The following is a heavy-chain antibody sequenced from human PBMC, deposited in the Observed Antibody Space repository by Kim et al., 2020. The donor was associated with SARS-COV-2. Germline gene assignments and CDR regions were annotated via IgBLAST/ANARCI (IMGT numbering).Heavy chain of an antibody. CDR2: ISGSGGST. V-gene: IGHV3-23*01. Sequence: GGSLRLSCAASGFTFSSYAMSWVRQAPGKGLEWVSAISGSGGSTYYADSVKGRFTISRDNSKNTLYLQMNSLRAEDTAVYYCAKVGETAWFGELTYLDYWGQGTLVTVSS. J-gene: IGHJ4*02. D-gene: IGHD3-10*01. CDR1: GFTFSSYA. CDR3: AKVGETAWFGELTYLDY.